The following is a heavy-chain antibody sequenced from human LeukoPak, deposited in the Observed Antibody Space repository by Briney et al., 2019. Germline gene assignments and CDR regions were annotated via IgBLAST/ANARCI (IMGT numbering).Heavy chain of an antibody. D-gene: IGHD6-19*01. CDR1: GYTFTGYY. V-gene: IGHV1-18*04. CDR3: ARDRSIAVAVGY. Sequence: ASVKVSCKASGYTFTGYYMHWVRQAPGQGLEWMGWISAYDGNTNYAQKLQGRVTMTTDTSTSTAYMELRSLRSDDTAVYYCARDRSIAVAVGYWGQGTLVTVSS. CDR2: ISAYDGNT. J-gene: IGHJ4*02.